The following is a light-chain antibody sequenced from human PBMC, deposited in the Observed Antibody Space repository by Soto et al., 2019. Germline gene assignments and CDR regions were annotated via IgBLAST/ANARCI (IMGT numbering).Light chain of an antibody. CDR2: EVS. J-gene: IGLJ2*01. CDR1: SSDVGGYNY. V-gene: IGLV2-14*01. CDR3: SSYTTTKTLV. Sequence: QSALTQPASVSGSPGQSITISCTGSSSDVGGYNYVSWYQQHPDKAPKLMIYEVSNRPSGVSNRFCGSKSGNTASLTISGLQAEDEADYYCSSYTTTKTLVFGGGTKLTVL.